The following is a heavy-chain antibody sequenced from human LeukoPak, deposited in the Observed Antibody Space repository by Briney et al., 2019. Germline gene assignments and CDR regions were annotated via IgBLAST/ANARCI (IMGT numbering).Heavy chain of an antibody. J-gene: IGHJ4*02. CDR3: AREVEYYDSSGYFDY. Sequence: GGSLRLSCAASGFTASSNYMSWVRQAPGKGLEWVSVIYSGGSTYYADSVKGRFTISRDNSKNTLYLQMNSLRAEDTAVYYCAREVEYYDSSGYFDYWGQGTLVTVSS. CDR1: GFTASSNY. V-gene: IGHV3-66*01. CDR2: IYSGGST. D-gene: IGHD3-22*01.